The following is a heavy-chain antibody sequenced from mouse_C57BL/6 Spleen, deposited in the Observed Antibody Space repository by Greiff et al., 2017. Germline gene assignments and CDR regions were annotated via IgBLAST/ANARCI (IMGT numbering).Heavy chain of an antibody. Sequence: VQLQPSGAELVRPGTSVKVSCKASGYAFTNYLIEWVKQRPGQGLAWIGVINPGSGGINYNEKCKGKATLTAVTSSSTAYMQLSSLTSGDSAVYVCAKGDDSSAWFAYWGQGTLVTVSA. D-gene: IGHD2-4*01. CDR3: AKGDDSSAWFAY. CDR2: INPGSGGI. CDR1: GYAFTNYL. V-gene: IGHV1-54*01. J-gene: IGHJ3*01.